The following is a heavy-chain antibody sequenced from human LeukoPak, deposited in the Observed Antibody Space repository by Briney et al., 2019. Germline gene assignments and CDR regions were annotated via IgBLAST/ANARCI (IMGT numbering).Heavy chain of an antibody. D-gene: IGHD3-22*01. Sequence: SETLSLTCAVYGGSFSGYYWSWVRQPPGKGLEWIGEINHSGSTNYNPSLKSRVTISVDTSKNQFSLKLSSVTAADTAVYYCARHHHRITMIVVVRGHDAFDIWGQGTMVTVSS. J-gene: IGHJ3*02. CDR3: ARHHHRITMIVVVRGHDAFDI. V-gene: IGHV4-34*01. CDR1: GGSFSGYY. CDR2: INHSGST.